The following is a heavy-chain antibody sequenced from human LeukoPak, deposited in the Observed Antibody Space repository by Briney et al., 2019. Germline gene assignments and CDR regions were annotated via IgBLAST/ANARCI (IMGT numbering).Heavy chain of an antibody. CDR2: IYYSGST. CDR1: GGSISSSSYY. J-gene: IGHJ4*02. V-gene: IGHV4-39*07. CDR3: ARALRGNYYDSSGYAFDY. Sequence: AETLSLTCTVSGGSISSSSYYWGWIRQPPGKGLEWIGSIYYSGSTYYNPSLKSRVTISVDRSKNQFSLKLSSVTAADTAVYYCARALRGNYYDSSGYAFDYWGQGTLVTVSS. D-gene: IGHD3-22*01.